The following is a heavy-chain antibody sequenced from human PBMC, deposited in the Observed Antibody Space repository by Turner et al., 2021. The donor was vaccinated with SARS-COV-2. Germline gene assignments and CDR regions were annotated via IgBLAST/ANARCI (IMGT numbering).Heavy chain of an antibody. CDR2: ISSSSSYI. V-gene: IGHV3-21*01. Sequence: EVQLVESGGGLVKPGGSLRLSCAASGFTFSSYSMNWVRQAAGEELEWVSSISSSSSYIYYADSVKGRFTISRDNAKNSLYLQMNSLRAEDTAVYYCARDHRPVVVPAAKRAGSYYYGMDVWGQGTTVTVSS. CDR1: GFTFSSYS. D-gene: IGHD2-2*01. CDR3: ARDHRPVVVPAAKRAGSYYYGMDV. J-gene: IGHJ6*02.